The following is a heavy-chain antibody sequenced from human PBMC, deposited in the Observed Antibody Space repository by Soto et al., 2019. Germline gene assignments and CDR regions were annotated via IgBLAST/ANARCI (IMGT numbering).Heavy chain of an antibody. CDR3: ARDCGGDCIYYYGMDV. J-gene: IGHJ6*02. CDR2: IIPILGIA. CDR1: GGTFSSYT. Sequence: SVKVSCKASGGTFSSYTISWVRQAPGQGLEWMGRIIPILGIANYAQKFQGRVTITADKSTSTAYMELRSLRSDDTAVYYCARDCGGDCIYYYGMDVWGQGTTVTVSS. V-gene: IGHV1-69*04. D-gene: IGHD2-21*02.